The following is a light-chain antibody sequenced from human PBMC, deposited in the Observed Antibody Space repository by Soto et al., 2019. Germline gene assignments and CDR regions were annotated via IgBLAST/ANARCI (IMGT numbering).Light chain of an antibody. CDR1: QSISSW. CDR2: DAS. J-gene: IGKJ1*01. Sequence: DIQMTQSPSTLSASVGDRVTITCRASQSISSWLAWYQQKPGKAPKLLIYDASSLESGVPSRFRGSGSGTEFTLTISRLQPDDFETYYCQQYNSYPWTFGQGTKVDI. V-gene: IGKV1-5*01. CDR3: QQYNSYPWT.